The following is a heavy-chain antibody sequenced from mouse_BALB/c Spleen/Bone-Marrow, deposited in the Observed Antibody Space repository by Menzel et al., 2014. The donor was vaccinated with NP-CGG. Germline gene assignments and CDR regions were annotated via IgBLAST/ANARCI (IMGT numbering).Heavy chain of an antibody. CDR3: SKDGGYDYSYYFDY. Sequence: EVKLVESGGGLVKPGGSLKLSCAASGFTFSAYSMSWVRQTPEKRLEWVATISGGGHDTYYPDSVKGRFTISRDNAKNTLYLQMNSLKSVDSAVYYCSKDGGYDYSYYFDYWGQGTTLTVSS. V-gene: IGHV5-6-4*01. D-gene: IGHD2-4*01. CDR1: GFTFSAYS. CDR2: ISGGGHDT. J-gene: IGHJ2*01.